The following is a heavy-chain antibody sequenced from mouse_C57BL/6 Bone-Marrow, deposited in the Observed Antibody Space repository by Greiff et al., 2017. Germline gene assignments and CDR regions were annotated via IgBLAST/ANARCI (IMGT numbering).Heavy chain of an antibody. D-gene: IGHD2-2*01. V-gene: IGHV3-6*01. Sequence: VQLKQSGPGLVKPSQSLSLTCSVTGYSITSGYYWNWIRQFPGNKLEWMGYISYDGSNNYNPSLKNRISITRDTSKNQFFLKLNSVTTEDTATYYCARDGYDVAWFAYWGQGTLVTVSA. CDR3: ARDGYDVAWFAY. J-gene: IGHJ3*01. CDR1: GYSITSGYY. CDR2: ISYDGSN.